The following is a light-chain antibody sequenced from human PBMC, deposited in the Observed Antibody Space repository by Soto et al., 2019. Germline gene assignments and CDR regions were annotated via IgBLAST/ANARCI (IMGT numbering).Light chain of an antibody. CDR1: QIVSSSF. V-gene: IGKV3-20*01. J-gene: IGKJ1*01. Sequence: EVVLTQSPGTLSLSPGERATLSCRASQIVSSSFLAWYQQKPGQAPRLLIHGASIRAAGIPDRFSGSGSGTDFTLTISRLEPEDFAVYFCQQYDKSPWTFGQGTKVDIK. CDR3: QQYDKSPWT. CDR2: GAS.